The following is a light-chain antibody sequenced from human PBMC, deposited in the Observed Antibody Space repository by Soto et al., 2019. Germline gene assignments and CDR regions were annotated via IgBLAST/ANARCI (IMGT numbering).Light chain of an antibody. V-gene: IGKV1-9*01. CDR1: QGISSY. CDR2: AAS. CDR3: QKLNSYPFN. Sequence: IQLTQSPSSLSASVLDRVTLTFLASQGISSYLAWYQQKPGKAPKLLIYAASTLQSGVPSRFSGSGSGTDFTLTISSLQPEDFATYYCQKLNSYPFNFGGGTKVDIK. J-gene: IGKJ4*01.